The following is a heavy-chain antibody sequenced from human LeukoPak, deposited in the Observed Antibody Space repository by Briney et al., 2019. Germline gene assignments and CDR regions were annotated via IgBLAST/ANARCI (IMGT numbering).Heavy chain of an antibody. CDR3: ANYYYDSTSYPY. V-gene: IGHV4-39*01. CDR1: GGSISSSSYY. CDR2: IYYSGST. J-gene: IGHJ4*02. Sequence: SETLSLTCTVSGGSISSSSYYWGWIRQSPGKGLEWIGSIYYSGSTFYNPSLKSRVIISVDSSQNQLSLKLSSVTAADTAVYYCANYYYDSTSYPYWGQGTLVTVSS. D-gene: IGHD3-22*01.